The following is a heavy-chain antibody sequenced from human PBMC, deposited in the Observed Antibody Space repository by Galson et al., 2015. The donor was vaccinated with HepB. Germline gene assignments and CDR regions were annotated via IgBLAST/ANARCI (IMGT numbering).Heavy chain of an antibody. J-gene: IGHJ6*02. CDR2: IYWDDDK. CDR3: AAGYYYYGMDV. D-gene: IGHD6-13*01. V-gene: IGHV2-5*02. CDR1: GFSLSTSGVG. Sequence: LVKPTQTLTLTCTFSGFSLSTSGVGVGGIRQPPGKALEWLALIYWDDDKRYSPSLKSRLTITKDTSKNQVVLTMTNMDPVDTATYYCAAGYYYYGMDVWGQGTTVTVSS.